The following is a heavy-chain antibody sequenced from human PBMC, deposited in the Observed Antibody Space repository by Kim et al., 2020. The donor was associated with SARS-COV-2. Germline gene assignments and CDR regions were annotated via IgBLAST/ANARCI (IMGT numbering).Heavy chain of an antibody. CDR3: ARGVLITIFGVVREFDY. Sequence: SETLSLTCTVSGGSISSYYWSWIRQPPGKGLEWIGYIYYSGSTNYNPSLKSRVTISVDTFKNQFSLELSSVTAADTAVYYCARGVLITIFGVVREFDYWGQGTLVTVSS. J-gene: IGHJ4*02. CDR1: GGSISSYY. CDR2: IYYSGST. D-gene: IGHD3-3*01. V-gene: IGHV4-59*01.